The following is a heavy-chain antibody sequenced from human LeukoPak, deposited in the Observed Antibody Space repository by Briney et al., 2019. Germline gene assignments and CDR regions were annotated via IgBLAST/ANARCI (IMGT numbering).Heavy chain of an antibody. V-gene: IGHV4-30-4*01. CDR3: ARDFGNGGVNDAFDI. CDR2: IYYSGST. Sequence: SETLSLTCTVSGGSISTYYWSWIRQPPGKGLEWIGYIYYSGSTYYNPSLKSRVTISVDTSKNQFSLKLSSVTAADTAVYYCARDFGNGGVNDAFDIWGQGAMVTVSS. J-gene: IGHJ3*02. D-gene: IGHD4-23*01. CDR1: GGSISTYY.